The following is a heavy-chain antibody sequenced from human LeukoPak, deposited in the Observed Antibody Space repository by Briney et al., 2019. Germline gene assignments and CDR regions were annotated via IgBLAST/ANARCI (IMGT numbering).Heavy chain of an antibody. D-gene: IGHD3-10*01. CDR1: GFTFSSYG. CDR2: ISGTGVST. CDR3: AKLKYGSGSIPLIDY. J-gene: IGHJ4*02. V-gene: IGHV3-23*01. Sequence: GGTLRLSCAASGFTFSSYGMSWVRQAPGKGLEWVSGISGTGVSTYYADSVKGRFTISRDNSKNTLYLRMNSLRAEDTAVYYCAKLKYGSGSIPLIDYWGQGTLVTVSS.